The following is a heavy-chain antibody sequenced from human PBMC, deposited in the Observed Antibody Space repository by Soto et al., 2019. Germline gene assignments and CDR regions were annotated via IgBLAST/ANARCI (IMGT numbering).Heavy chain of an antibody. CDR2: IYYSGST. CDR3: ARRCTTVVTWWFGP. CDR1: GGSISSSSYY. V-gene: IGHV4-39*01. Sequence: SETLSLTCTVSGGSISSSSYYWGWIRQPPGKGLEWIGSIYYSGSTYYNLSLKSRVTISVDTSKNQFSLKLSSVTAADTAVYYCARRCTTVVTWWFGPWGQGTLVTVSS. D-gene: IGHD4-17*01. J-gene: IGHJ5*02.